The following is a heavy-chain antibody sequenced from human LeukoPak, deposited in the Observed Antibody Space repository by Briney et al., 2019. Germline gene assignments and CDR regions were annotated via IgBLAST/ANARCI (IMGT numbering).Heavy chain of an antibody. Sequence: GGSLRLSCAASGFTLDDYAMHWVRQAPGKGLEWVSGISWNSGSIGYADSVKGRFTISRDNAKNSLYLQMNSLRAEDTAVYYCARRGYQTGYYYMDVWGKGTTVTVSS. CDR2: ISWNSGSI. D-gene: IGHD1-14*01. J-gene: IGHJ6*03. CDR1: GFTLDDYA. V-gene: IGHV3-9*01. CDR3: ARRGYQTGYYYMDV.